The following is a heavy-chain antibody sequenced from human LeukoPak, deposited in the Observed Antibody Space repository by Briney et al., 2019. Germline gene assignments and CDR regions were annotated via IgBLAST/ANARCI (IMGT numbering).Heavy chain of an antibody. J-gene: IGHJ4*02. CDR1: GGSISSGDYY. Sequence: PSQTLSLTCTVSGGSISSGDYYWSWIRQPPGKGLEWIGYIYYSGSTYYNPSLKSRVTISVDTSKNQFSLKLSSMTAADTAVYYCARDNCSGGSCVADYWGQGTLVTVSS. D-gene: IGHD2-15*01. CDR2: IYYSGST. CDR3: ARDNCSGGSCVADY. V-gene: IGHV4-30-4*01.